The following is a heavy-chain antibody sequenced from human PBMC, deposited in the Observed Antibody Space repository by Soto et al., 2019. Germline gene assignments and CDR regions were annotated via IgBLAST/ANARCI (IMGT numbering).Heavy chain of an antibody. CDR3: ARPMTTITKPLAY. CDR2: IIHSGHT. Sequence: QVQLQQWGAGLLKPSETLSLACAVYGESFSGYYWTWIRQAPGKGPEWIGEIIHSGHTNYNPPLRRRVIISVDTSKNQFSLKLSSVTAADTGVYYCARPMTTITKPLAYWGQGTLVTVSS. CDR1: GESFSGYY. V-gene: IGHV4-34*12. D-gene: IGHD3-10*01. J-gene: IGHJ4*02.